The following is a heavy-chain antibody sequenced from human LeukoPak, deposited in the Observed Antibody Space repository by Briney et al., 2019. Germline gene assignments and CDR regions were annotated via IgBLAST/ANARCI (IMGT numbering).Heavy chain of an antibody. CDR3: ARENSCWFDP. Sequence: QPGRSLILSCPASGFPFSSYGMHGGRQAPGKGLEGVAVIWYDGSNKYYADSGKGRFTISRDNSKNTLYLQMNSLRAEDTAVYYCARENSCWFDPWGQGTLVTVSS. CDR2: IWYDGSNK. D-gene: IGHD4-23*01. CDR1: GFPFSSYG. J-gene: IGHJ5*02. V-gene: IGHV3-33*01.